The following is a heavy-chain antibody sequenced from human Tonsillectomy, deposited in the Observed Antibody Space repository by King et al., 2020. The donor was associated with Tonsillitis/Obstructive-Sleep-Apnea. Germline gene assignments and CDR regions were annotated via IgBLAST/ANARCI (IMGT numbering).Heavy chain of an antibody. CDR1: GFTFSDYT. CDR2: ITSSSSYI. J-gene: IGHJ5*02. V-gene: IGHV3-21*01. D-gene: IGHD1-26*01. Sequence: VQLVESGGGLVKPGGSLRLSCAASGFTFSDYTMNWVRQAPGKGLEWVSSITSSSSYIYYADSVKGRFTISRDNAKNSLYLQINSLRAEDTAIYYCATSIVGATDNWFDPSGQGTLVTVS. CDR3: ATSIVGATDNWFDP.